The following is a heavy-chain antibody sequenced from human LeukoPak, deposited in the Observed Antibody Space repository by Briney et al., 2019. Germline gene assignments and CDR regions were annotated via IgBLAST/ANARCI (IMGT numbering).Heavy chain of an antibody. CDR3: AKRPDCSTTNCFRFDY. D-gene: IGHD2-2*01. CDR1: GFTFSTYA. V-gene: IGHV3-23*01. CDR2: ISGDGGSR. J-gene: IGHJ4*02. Sequence: SGGSLRLSRAASGFTFSTYAMSWVRQAPGQGLEWVSSISGDGGSRYYVESVKGRFTISRDNSKNTLNLQINSLRVEDTAVYYCAKRPDCSTTNCFRFDYWGQGTLVTVSS.